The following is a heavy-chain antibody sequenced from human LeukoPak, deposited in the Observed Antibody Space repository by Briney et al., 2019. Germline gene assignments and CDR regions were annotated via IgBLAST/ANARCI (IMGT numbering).Heavy chain of an antibody. CDR3: ARVFQKQLADY. Sequence: GASVKVSCKASGYTFTSYYMHWVRQAPGQGLEWMGIINPSGGSTSYAQKFQGRVTMTRDMSTSTDYMELSSLRSEDTAVYYCARVFQKQLADYWGQGTLVTVSS. CDR2: INPSGGST. D-gene: IGHD6-13*01. V-gene: IGHV1-46*01. CDR1: GYTFTSYY. J-gene: IGHJ4*02.